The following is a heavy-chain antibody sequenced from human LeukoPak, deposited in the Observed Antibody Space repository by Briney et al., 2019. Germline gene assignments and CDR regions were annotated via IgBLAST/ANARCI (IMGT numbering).Heavy chain of an antibody. D-gene: IGHD5-24*01. CDR2: INSDGSST. Sequence: GGSLRLSCAASGFTFSSYWMHWVRQAPGKGLVWVSHINSDGSSTRYVDSVKGRFTISRDNAKNTLYLQVNSLRPEDTAVYYCARGRGPTQMTTIIGGDYWGQGTLVTVSS. V-gene: IGHV3-74*01. J-gene: IGHJ4*02. CDR3: ARGRGPTQMTTIIGGDY. CDR1: GFTFSSYW.